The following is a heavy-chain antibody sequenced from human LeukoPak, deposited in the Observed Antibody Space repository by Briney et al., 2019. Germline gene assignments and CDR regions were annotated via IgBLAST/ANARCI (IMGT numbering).Heavy chain of an antibody. V-gene: IGHV1-8*01. D-gene: IGHD3-10*01. Sequence: GASVKVSCKASGYTFTSYDINWVRQATGQGLEWMGWMNPNSGNTGYAQKFQGRVTMTRDTSISTAYMELSSLRSEDTAVYYCARGRLKGESLQNWGQGTLVTVSS. CDR1: GYTFTSYD. CDR3: ARGRLKGESLQN. CDR2: MNPNSGNT. J-gene: IGHJ4*02.